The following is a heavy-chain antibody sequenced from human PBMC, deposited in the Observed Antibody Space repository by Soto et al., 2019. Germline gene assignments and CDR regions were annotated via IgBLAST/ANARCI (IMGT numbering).Heavy chain of an antibody. V-gene: IGHV3-23*01. D-gene: IGHD6-13*01. CDR3: AKQISSGWYYFDS. Sequence: VQLLESGGGLVQPGGSLRLSCAASGFTFSSYAMNWFRQAPGKGLEWVSRIGGSGGSTKYGDSVMGRFTISRDNSKNTLSLQMNSLGAEDTALYYCAKQISSGWYYFDSWGQGTLVTVSS. CDR1: GFTFSSYA. J-gene: IGHJ4*02. CDR2: IGGSGGST.